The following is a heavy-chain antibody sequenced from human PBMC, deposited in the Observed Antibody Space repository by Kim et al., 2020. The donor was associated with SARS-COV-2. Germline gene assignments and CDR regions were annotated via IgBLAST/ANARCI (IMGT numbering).Heavy chain of an antibody. V-gene: IGHV3-11*01. Sequence: GGSLRLSCAASGFTFSDYYMSWIRQAPGKGLEWVSYISSSGSTIYYAESVKGRFTISRDNAKNSLYLQMNSLRAEDTAVYYCARDREVVVPAAPPAYYYGMDVWGQGTTVTVSS. CDR2: ISSSGSTI. D-gene: IGHD2-2*01. CDR3: ARDREVVVPAAPPAYYYGMDV. J-gene: IGHJ6*02. CDR1: GFTFSDYY.